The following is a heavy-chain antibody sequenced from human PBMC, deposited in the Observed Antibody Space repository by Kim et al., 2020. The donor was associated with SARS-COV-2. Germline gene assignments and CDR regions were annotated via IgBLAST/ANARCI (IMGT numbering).Heavy chain of an antibody. J-gene: IGHJ5*02. D-gene: IGHD6-13*01. CDR2: ISSSSSYI. CDR1: GFTFSSYS. CDR3: ARDGPAAKNWFVP. Sequence: GGSLRLSCAASGFTFSSYSMNWVRQAPGKGLEWVSSISSSSSYIYYADSVKGRFTISRDNAKNSLYLQMNSLRVEDTAVYYCARDGPAAKNWFVPWGQGTLVTVSS. V-gene: IGHV3-21*01.